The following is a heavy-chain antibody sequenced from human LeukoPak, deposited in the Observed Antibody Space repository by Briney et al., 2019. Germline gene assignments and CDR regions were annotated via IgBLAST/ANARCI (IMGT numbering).Heavy chain of an antibody. J-gene: IGHJ1*01. CDR2: ISSNGGST. CDR3: VNGIVVVPAGLQH. CDR1: GFTFSSYA. D-gene: IGHD2-2*01. Sequence: GGSLRLSCSASGFTFSSYAMHCVRQAPGKGREYVSAISSNGGSTYYADSVKSRFTISRDNSKNTLYLQMSSLRREDTAVYYCVNGIVVVPAGLQHWGQGSLVTVSS. V-gene: IGHV3-64D*06.